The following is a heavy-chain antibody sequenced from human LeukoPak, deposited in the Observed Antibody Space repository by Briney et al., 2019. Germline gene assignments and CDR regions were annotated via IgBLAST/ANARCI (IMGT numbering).Heavy chain of an antibody. D-gene: IGHD3-16*01. CDR3: AKDLGNGGNFDY. V-gene: IGHV3-30*18. CDR2: ISYDGSNK. CDR1: GFTFSSFG. Sequence: GGSLRLSCAASGFTFSSFGMHWVRQAPGKGLEGVAVISYDGSNKYYADSVKGRFTISRDNSKNTLYLQMNSLRAEDTAVYYCAKDLGNGGNFDYWGQGTLVTVSS. J-gene: IGHJ4*02.